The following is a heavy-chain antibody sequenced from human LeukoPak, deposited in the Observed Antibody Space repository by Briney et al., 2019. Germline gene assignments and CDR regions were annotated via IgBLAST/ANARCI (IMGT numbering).Heavy chain of an antibody. V-gene: IGHV4-59*13. Sequence: SGTLSLTCTISGGSISSNYWSWIRQPPGKGLEWIGYCHYSGNTNYNPSLKSRATISVDMSKNQFSLTLNSVTAADTAVYYCARSASSTSRSAFDIWGQGTRVTASS. CDR1: GGSISSNY. CDR3: ARSASSTSRSAFDI. J-gene: IGHJ3*02. CDR2: CHYSGNT.